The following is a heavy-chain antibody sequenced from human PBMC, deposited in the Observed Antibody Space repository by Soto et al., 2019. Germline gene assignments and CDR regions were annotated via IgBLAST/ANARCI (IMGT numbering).Heavy chain of an antibody. D-gene: IGHD6-13*01. V-gene: IGHV4-34*01. J-gene: IGHJ4*02. CDR3: ARGASIAAAGNYFDY. Sequence: SETLSLTCAVYGGSFSGYDWSWIRQPPGKGLEWIGEINHSGSTNYNPSLKSRVTISVDTSKNQFSLKLSSVTAADTAVYYCARGASIAAAGNYFDYWGQGTLVTVSS. CDR2: INHSGST. CDR1: GGSFSGYD.